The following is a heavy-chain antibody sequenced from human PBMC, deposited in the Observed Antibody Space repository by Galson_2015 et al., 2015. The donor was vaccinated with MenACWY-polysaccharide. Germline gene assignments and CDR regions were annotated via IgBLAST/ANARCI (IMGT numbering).Heavy chain of an antibody. V-gene: IGHV3-30*18. CDR2: ISYDGSNK. CDR1: GFTFSSYG. Sequence: SLRLSCAASGFTFSSYGMHWVRQAPGKGLEWVAVISYDGSNKYYADSVKGRFTISRDNSKNTLYLQMNSLRAEDTAVHYCAKDYAAGTPEYYFDYWGQGTLVTVSS. CDR3: AKDYAAGTPEYYFDY. D-gene: IGHD6-19*01. J-gene: IGHJ4*02.